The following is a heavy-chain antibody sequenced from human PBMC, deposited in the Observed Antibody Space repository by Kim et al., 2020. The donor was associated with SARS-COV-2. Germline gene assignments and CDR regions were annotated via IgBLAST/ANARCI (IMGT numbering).Heavy chain of an antibody. CDR3: ARPEVADSPYAYYFDY. CDR1: GFTFSSYW. D-gene: IGHD2-21*01. V-gene: IGHV3-7*01. Sequence: GGSLRLSCAASGFTFSSYWMSWVRQAPGKGLEWVANIKQDGSEKYYVDSVKGRFTISRDNAKNSLYLQMNSLRAEDTAVYYCARPEVADSPYAYYFDYWGQGTLVTVSS. J-gene: IGHJ4*02. CDR2: IKQDGSEK.